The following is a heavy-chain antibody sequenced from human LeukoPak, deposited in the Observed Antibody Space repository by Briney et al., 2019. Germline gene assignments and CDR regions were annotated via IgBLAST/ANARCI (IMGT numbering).Heavy chain of an antibody. CDR2: IIPIFGTA. Sequence: GASVKVSCKASGGTFSSYAISWVRQAPGQGLEWMGGIIPIFGTANYAQKFQGRVTITADKSTSTAYMELSSLRSEDTAVYYCARPQRPQRGNWFDPWGQGTLVTVSS. D-gene: IGHD2-2*01. V-gene: IGHV1-69*06. CDR1: GGTFSSYA. CDR3: ARPQRPQRGNWFDP. J-gene: IGHJ5*02.